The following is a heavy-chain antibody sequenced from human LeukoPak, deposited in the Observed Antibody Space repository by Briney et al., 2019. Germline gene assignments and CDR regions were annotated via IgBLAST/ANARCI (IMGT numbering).Heavy chain of an antibody. Sequence: PSETLSLTCTVSGGSITNYYWSWIRQSPGKGLEWIGYISYSGSAKYNPSLKRGVTMSVDTSKNQFSLELTSVTAVDTALYYCARAWGGYYYVFDYWGQGTLVTVPS. CDR2: ISYSGSA. D-gene: IGHD3-22*01. J-gene: IGHJ4*02. V-gene: IGHV4-59*01. CDR3: ARAWGGYYYVFDY. CDR1: GGSITNYY.